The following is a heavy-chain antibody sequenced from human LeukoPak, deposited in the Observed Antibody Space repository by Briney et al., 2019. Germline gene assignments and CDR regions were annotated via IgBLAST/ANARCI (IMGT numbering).Heavy chain of an antibody. Sequence: ASEKVSCKVSGYTRTEVSMHWVRQAPGKGLEWMGGSDPEDGETIYAQKFHGRVTMTEDTSTDTAYMELSSLRSEDTAVYYCATIKTQWELHSDWFDPWGQGTLVTVSS. CDR1: GYTRTEVS. V-gene: IGHV1-24*01. J-gene: IGHJ5*02. CDR2: SDPEDGET. D-gene: IGHD1-26*01. CDR3: ATIKTQWELHSDWFDP.